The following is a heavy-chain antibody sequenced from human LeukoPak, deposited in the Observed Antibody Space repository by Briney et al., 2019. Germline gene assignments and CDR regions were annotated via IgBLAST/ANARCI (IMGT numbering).Heavy chain of an antibody. CDR3: TRVLRVIFGVVIIPGPVDY. V-gene: IGHV3-49*03. D-gene: IGHD3-3*01. J-gene: IGHJ4*02. CDR2: IRSKAYGGTT. Sequence: GGSLRLSCTASGFTFGDYAMSWFRQAPGKGLEGVGFIRSKAYGGTTEYAASVKGRFTISRDDSKSIAYLQMNSLKTEDTAVYYCTRVLRVIFGVVIIPGPVDYWGQGTLVTVSS. CDR1: GFTFGDYA.